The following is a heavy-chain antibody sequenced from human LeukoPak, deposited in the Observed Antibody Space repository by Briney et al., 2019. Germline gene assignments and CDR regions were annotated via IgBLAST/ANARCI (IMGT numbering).Heavy chain of an antibody. CDR3: TRGAGWLIDY. Sequence: SETLSLTCAVSDDSISDYYRGWIRQPPGKGLEWIGYFYNSGRSTYNPSLKSRVTISADTSKNHFSLKLNSVTTADTAVYYCTRGAGWLIDYWGQGILVTVSS. V-gene: IGHV4-59*01. D-gene: IGHD3-16*01. CDR2: FYNSGRS. J-gene: IGHJ4*02. CDR1: DDSISDYY.